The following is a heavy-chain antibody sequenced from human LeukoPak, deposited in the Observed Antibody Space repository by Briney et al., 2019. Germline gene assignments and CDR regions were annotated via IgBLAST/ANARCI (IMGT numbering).Heavy chain of an antibody. J-gene: IGHJ4*02. V-gene: IGHV4-30-2*01. Sequence: SETLSLTCAVSGGSISSGGYSWSWIRQPPGKGLEWIGYIYHSGSTYYNPSLKSRVTISVDTSKNQFSLKLSSVTAADTAVYYCARGLRGYSYGQIDYWGQGTLVTVSS. CDR3: ARGLRGYSYGQIDY. D-gene: IGHD5-18*01. CDR1: GGSISSGGYS. CDR2: IYHSGST.